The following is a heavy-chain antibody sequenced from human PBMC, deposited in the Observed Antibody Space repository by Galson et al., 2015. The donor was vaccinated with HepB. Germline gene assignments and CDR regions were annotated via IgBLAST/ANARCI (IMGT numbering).Heavy chain of an antibody. J-gene: IGHJ3*02. CDR1: GFTFSSYA. V-gene: IGHV3-30*04. D-gene: IGHD2-2*01. CDR3: AKDSRRWTDAFDI. CDR2: ISYDGSNK. Sequence: SLRLSCAASGFTFSSYAMHWVRQAPGKGLEWVAVISYDGSNKYYADSVKGRFTISRDNSKNTLYLQMNSLRAEDTAVYYRAKDSRRWTDAFDIWGQGTMVTVSS.